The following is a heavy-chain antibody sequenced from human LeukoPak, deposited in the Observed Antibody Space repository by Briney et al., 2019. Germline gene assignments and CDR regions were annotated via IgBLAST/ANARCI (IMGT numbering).Heavy chain of an antibody. CDR2: ITGSGSNT. Sequence: PGGSLTLSCAASRFTFSGYAMSRVRQAPGKGRVWFSAITGSGSNTYYADYVKGRFAISRDNSKNTLYLQMNSLRADDTAVYYCAKEASGHISDYIDIWGQGTLVTVSS. CDR3: AKEASGHISDYIDI. CDR1: RFTFSGYA. D-gene: IGHD5-12*01. J-gene: IGHJ4*02. V-gene: IGHV3-23*01.